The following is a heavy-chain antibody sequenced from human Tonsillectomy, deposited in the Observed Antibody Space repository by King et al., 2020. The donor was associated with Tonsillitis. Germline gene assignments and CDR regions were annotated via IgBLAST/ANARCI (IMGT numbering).Heavy chain of an antibody. CDR3: TKLGGSSWYSHY. J-gene: IGHJ4*02. CDR1: GGSISSYY. Sequence: VQLQESGPGLVKPSETLSLTCTVSGGSISSYYWSWIRQPPGKGLEWIGYIYYSGSTNYNPSLKSRVTISVDTSKNQFSLKLSSVTAADTAVYYCTKLGGSSWYSHYWGQGTLVTVSS. CDR2: IYYSGST. V-gene: IGHV4-59*08. D-gene: IGHD6-13*01.